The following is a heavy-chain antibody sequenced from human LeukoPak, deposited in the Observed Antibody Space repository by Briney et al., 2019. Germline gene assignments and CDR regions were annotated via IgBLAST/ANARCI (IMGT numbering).Heavy chain of an antibody. D-gene: IGHD1-26*01. CDR3: AGGGGAYANFDY. CDR2: IYHSGST. CDR1: GYSISSGYY. J-gene: IGHJ4*02. Sequence: SETLSLTCTVSGYSISSGYYWGWIRQPPGQGLEWIGSIYHSGSTYYNPSLKSRVTISVDTSKNQFSLKLSSVTAADTAVYYCAGGGGAYANFDYWGQGTLVTVSS. V-gene: IGHV4-38-2*02.